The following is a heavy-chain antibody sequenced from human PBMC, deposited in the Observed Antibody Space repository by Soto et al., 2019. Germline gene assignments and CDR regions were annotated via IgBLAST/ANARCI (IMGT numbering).Heavy chain of an antibody. CDR3: AKENRRYSSSPDFDY. V-gene: IGHV3-30*18. J-gene: IGHJ4*02. Sequence: QVQLVESGGGVVQPGRSLRLSCAASGFTFSNYGMHWVRQAPGKGLEWVAVISYDGSYKYCADSVKGRFTISRDNSKNTLYLQMNSLRAEDRAVYYCAKENRRYSSSPDFDYWGQGTLVTVSS. CDR2: ISYDGSYK. CDR1: GFTFSNYG. D-gene: IGHD6-13*01.